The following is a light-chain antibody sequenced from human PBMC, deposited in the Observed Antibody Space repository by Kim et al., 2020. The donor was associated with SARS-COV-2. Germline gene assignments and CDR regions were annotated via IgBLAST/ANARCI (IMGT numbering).Light chain of an antibody. CDR3: QVWDSSTAV. V-gene: IGLV3-9*01. CDR2: RDS. Sequence: SYELTQPLSVSVALGQTARITCGGNNIGSKNVHWYQQKPGQAPVLVIYRDSNRPSGIPERFSGSNSGNTATLTISRAQAGDEADYYCQVWDSSTAVLGGGTQLSVL. CDR1: NIGSKN. J-gene: IGLJ3*02.